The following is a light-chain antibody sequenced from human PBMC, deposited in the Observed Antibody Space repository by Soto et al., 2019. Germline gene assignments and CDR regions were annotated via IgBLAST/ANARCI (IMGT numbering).Light chain of an antibody. J-gene: IGLJ3*02. V-gene: IGLV2-14*01. CDR3: SSYTNSATLVV. Sequence: QSALTQPASVSGSPGQSITISCTGTSSDVGRYNYVSWYQQHPGKAPKLMIYDVSNRPSGVSNRFSGSKSGNPASLTISGRQAEDEADYYRSSYTNSATLVVFGGGTKLTVL. CDR2: DVS. CDR1: SSDVGRYNY.